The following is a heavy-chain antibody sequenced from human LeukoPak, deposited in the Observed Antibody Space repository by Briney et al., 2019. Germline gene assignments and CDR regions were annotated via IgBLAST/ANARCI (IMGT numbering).Heavy chain of an antibody. D-gene: IGHD1-1*01. CDR2: INSDGSIT. J-gene: IGHJ4*02. V-gene: IGHV3-74*01. CDR1: GFTFGNYW. Sequence: GGSLRLSCAASGFTFGNYWMHWVRQAPGKGLVWVSRINSDGSITSYADSVKGRFTISRDNAKNTLFLQMNSLRAEDTAVYYCAKTGTHVGVFDYWGQGTLVTVSS. CDR3: AKTGTHVGVFDY.